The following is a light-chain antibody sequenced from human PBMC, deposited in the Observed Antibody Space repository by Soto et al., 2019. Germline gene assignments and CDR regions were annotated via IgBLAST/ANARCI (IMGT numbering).Light chain of an antibody. CDR1: SSDVGDYNY. CDR3: SSYRSSSTPYV. Sequence: QSALTQPASVSGSPGQSITISCTGTSSDVGDYNYVSWYQQHPGKAPKLMIYGVSNRPSGVSNRFSGSKSGNTASLTISGLQAEDEADYYCSSYRSSSTPYVFGTGTKLTVL. J-gene: IGLJ1*01. CDR2: GVS. V-gene: IGLV2-14*01.